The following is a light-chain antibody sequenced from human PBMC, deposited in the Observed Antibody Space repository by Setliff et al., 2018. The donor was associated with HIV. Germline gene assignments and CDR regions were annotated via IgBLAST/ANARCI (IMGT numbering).Light chain of an antibody. CDR3: SSYSSISTQM. CDR2: GVN. Sequence: QSVLAQPASVSGSPGQSITISCTGTSTDIGGYNFVSWYQQHPGKAPKVMIYGVNNRPSGVSYRFSGFKSGNTASLTISGLQAEDEADYYCSSYSSISTQMVGTGTKVTVL. V-gene: IGLV2-14*01. CDR1: STDIGGYNF. J-gene: IGLJ1*01.